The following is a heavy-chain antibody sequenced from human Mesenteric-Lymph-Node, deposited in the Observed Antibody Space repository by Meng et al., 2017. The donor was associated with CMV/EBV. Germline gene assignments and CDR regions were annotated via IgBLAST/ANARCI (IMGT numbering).Heavy chain of an antibody. V-gene: IGHV3-7*01. Sequence: GESLKISCAASGFSFSTYWMSWVRQAPGKGLEWVANIKQDGSEKYYVDSVKGRFTISRDNAKNSLYLQMNSLRAEDTAVYYCARETITIFGVEYYYYGMDVWGQGTTVTVSS. CDR3: ARETITIFGVEYYYYGMDV. D-gene: IGHD3-3*01. CDR2: IKQDGSEK. CDR1: GFSFSTYW. J-gene: IGHJ6*02.